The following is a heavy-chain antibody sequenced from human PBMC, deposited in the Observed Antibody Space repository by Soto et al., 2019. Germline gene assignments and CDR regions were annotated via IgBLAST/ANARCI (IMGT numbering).Heavy chain of an antibody. V-gene: IGHV3-33*01. CDR2: IWYDGSEK. D-gene: IGHD2-21*02. CDR1: RFIFSSYA. Sequence: LRLSFAASRFIFSSYAMHWVRQAPGKGLEWVAVIWYDGSEKYHADSVRGRFTISRDNSKNTLYLQMNSLRAEDTAVYYCAREGGGNSGRYFDYWGQGTLVTVSS. CDR3: AREGGGNSGRYFDY. J-gene: IGHJ4*02.